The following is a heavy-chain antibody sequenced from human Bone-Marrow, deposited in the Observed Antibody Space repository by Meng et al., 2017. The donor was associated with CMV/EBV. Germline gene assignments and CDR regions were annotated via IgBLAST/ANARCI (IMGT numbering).Heavy chain of an antibody. CDR1: GFTFSSYS. J-gene: IGHJ4*02. CDR2: ISSSSSYI. Sequence: GESLKISCAASGFTFSSYSMNWVRQAPGKGLEWVSSISSSSSYIYYADSVKGRFTISRDNAKNSLYLQMNSLRAEDTAVYYCAKDDVYYYGSGSYQDYWGQGTLVTVPS. V-gene: IGHV3-21*01. D-gene: IGHD3-10*01. CDR3: AKDDVYYYGSGSYQDY.